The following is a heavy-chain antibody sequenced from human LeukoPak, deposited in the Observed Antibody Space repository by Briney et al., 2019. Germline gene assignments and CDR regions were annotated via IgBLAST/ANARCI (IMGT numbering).Heavy chain of an antibody. D-gene: IGHD2-2*01. CDR2: IKQDGSEK. Sequence: GGSLRLSCAASGYTFSSYWMSWVRQAPGKGLEWVANIKQDGSEKYYVDSVKGRFTISRDNAKNSLYLQMNRLRAEDTAVYYCARGGYCSRTTCSNYNGMDVWGQGTTVTVSS. CDR3: ARGGYCSRTTCSNYNGMDV. CDR1: GYTFSSYW. J-gene: IGHJ6*02. V-gene: IGHV3-7*01.